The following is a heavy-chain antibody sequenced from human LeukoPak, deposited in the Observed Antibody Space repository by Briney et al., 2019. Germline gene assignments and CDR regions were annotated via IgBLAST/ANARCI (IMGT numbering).Heavy chain of an antibody. CDR3: XXXXXYYYDSSGYYAFDI. V-gene: IGHV3-23*01. CDR1: GFTFSSYA. CDR2: ISGSGGST. D-gene: IGHD3-22*01. Sequence: GGSLRLSCTASGFTFSSYAMSWVRQAPGKGLEWVSAISGSGGSTYYADSVKGRFTISRDNSKNTLYLQMNSLRAEDTAVYYXXXXXXYYYDSSGYYAFDIWGQGTMVTVSS. J-gene: IGHJ3*02.